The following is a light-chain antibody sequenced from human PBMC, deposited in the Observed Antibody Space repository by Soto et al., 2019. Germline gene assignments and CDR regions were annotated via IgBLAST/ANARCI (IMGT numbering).Light chain of an antibody. CDR3: QQYGSSPPVT. J-gene: IGKJ4*01. Sequence: EIVLTQSPGTLSLSPGERATLSCRASQSVSSSYLAWYQQKPGQAPRLLIYGASSRATGIPDRFSGSGSGTAFTTTISSPEPADFAVYYCQQYGSSPPVTFGGGTKVEIK. V-gene: IGKV3-20*01. CDR2: GAS. CDR1: QSVSSSY.